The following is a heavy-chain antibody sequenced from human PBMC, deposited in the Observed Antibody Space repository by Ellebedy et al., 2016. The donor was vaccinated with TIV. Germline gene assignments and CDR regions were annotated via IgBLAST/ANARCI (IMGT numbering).Heavy chain of an antibody. CDR1: GFSFSSYS. Sequence: GESLKISCAASGFSFSSYSMNWVRQAPGKGLEWVSYMSGSTFTTYYADSVKGRFPISRHNSKDTLYLQMNGLRGEDTAGYDCARERITSGPEEDYMDVWGTGTTVTVSS. V-gene: IGHV3-48*01. D-gene: IGHD6-19*01. J-gene: IGHJ6*03. CDR2: MSGSTFTT. CDR3: ARERITSGPEEDYMDV.